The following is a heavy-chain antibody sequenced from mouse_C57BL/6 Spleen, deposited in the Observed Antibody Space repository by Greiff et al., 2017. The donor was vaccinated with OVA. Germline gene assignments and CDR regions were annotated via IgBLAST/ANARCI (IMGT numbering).Heavy chain of an antibody. D-gene: IGHD3-1*01. CDR2: INPNNGGT. Sequence: EVQLQQSGPELVKPGASVKIPCKASGYTFTDYNMDWVKQSHGKSLEWIGDINPNNGGTIYNEKFKGKATLTADKSSSTAYMELRSLTSEDTAVYYCARSGTPFAYWGQGTLVTVSA. J-gene: IGHJ3*01. CDR1: GYTFTDYN. CDR3: ARSGTPFAY. V-gene: IGHV1-18*01.